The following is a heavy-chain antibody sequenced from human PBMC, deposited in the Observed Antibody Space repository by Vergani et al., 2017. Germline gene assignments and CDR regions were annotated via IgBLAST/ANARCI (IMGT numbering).Heavy chain of an antibody. CDR2: ISGSSSYV. D-gene: IGHD2-8*01. J-gene: IGHJ4*02. Sequence: VQLVESGGGVVQPGTSLRLSCAASGFIFKNHGMNWVRQAPGKGLEWVASISGSSSYVFYRDSVEGRFTITRDNAKKSVYLQMNSLRAEDTAMYFCARGLWDCTHIRCSPPSYWGQGTQVTVSS. V-gene: IGHV3-21*01. CDR1: GFIFKNHG. CDR3: ARGLWDCTHIRCSPPSY.